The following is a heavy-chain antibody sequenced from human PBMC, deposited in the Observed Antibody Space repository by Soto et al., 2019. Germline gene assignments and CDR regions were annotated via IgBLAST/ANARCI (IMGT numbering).Heavy chain of an antibody. D-gene: IGHD2-21*02. CDR2: IYDNGNT. CDR3: ARSIGTGDTLQIGDS. J-gene: IGHJ4*02. V-gene: IGHV3-53*01. Sequence: EVQLAESGGGLIQPGGSLRLSCAASGFAVSDTYMSWFRQAPGKGLECVSVIYDNGNTYYAVSVSGRFTISRDHSKNTLFLKMNTLRPEDTAIYYCARSIGTGDTLQIGDSWGQGTLVTVS. CDR1: GFAVSDTY.